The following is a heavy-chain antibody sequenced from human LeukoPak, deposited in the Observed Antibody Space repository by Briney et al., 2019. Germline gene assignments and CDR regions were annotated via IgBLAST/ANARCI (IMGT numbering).Heavy chain of an antibody. J-gene: IGHJ4*02. Sequence: GGSLRLSCAASGFTFSTYSMKWVRQAPGKGLEWVSYISDSSAMYYADSVRGRFTISRENDKNSLFLQMNSLRAEDTAVYYCARHFGTWGQGTLVTVSS. V-gene: IGHV3-48*01. CDR2: ISDSSAM. CDR3: ARHFGT. D-gene: IGHD3/OR15-3a*01. CDR1: GFTFSTYS.